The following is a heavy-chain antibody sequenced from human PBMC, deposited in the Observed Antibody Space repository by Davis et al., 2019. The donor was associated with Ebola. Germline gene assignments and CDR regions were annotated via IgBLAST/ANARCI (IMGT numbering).Heavy chain of an antibody. J-gene: IGHJ2*01. CDR3: ARDRPRYFDL. V-gene: IGHV4-39*02. CDR2: IYYSGST. CDR1: GASISSSNYY. Sequence: MPPETLSLTCTVSGASISSSNYYWGWIRQPPGKGLEWIGSIYYSGSTYYNPSLKSRVTISVDTSKNQFTLKLSSVTAADTAVYYCARDRPRYFDLWGRGTLVTVSS.